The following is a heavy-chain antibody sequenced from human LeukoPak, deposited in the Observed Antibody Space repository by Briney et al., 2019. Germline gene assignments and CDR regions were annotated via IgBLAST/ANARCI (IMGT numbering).Heavy chain of an antibody. CDR2: ISSSSSYI. V-gene: IGHV3-21*01. J-gene: IGHJ4*02. Sequence: GGSLRLSCAASGLTFSSYSMNWVRQAPGKGLEWVSSISSSSSYIYYADSVKGRFTISRDNAKNSLYLQMNSLRAEDTAVYYCATLFRDYGDSGLSVFDYWGQGTLVTVSS. D-gene: IGHD4-17*01. CDR1: GLTFSSYS. CDR3: ATLFRDYGDSGLSVFDY.